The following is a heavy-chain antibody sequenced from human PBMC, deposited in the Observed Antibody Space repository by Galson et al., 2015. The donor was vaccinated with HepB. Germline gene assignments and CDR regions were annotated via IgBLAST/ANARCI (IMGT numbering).Heavy chain of an antibody. CDR3: AREYGRSDAFDF. V-gene: IGHV1-46*01. D-gene: IGHD2-8*01. CDR2: INPSGGST. CDR1: GYTLTRYY. Sequence: SVKVSCKASGYTLTRYYIYWVRQAPGQGLEWMGKINPSGGSTRYARKFQGRVTMTRDTSTSTVFMELSSLSPDDTAVYYCAREYGRSDAFDFWGQGTQVTVSS. J-gene: IGHJ3*01.